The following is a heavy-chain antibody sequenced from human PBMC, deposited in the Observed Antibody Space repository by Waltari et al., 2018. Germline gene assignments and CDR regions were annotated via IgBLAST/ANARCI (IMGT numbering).Heavy chain of an antibody. V-gene: IGHV4-34*01. J-gene: IGHJ4*02. Sequence: QVQLQQWGAGLLKPSETLSLTCAVYGGSFSGYYWSWIRQPPGKGLEWIGEINHSGSTNYNPSPKSRVTISVDTSKNQFSLKLSSVTAADTAVYYCARVAAYYYDSSGQNYFDYWGQGTLVTVSS. CDR1: GGSFSGYY. CDR3: ARVAAYYYDSSGQNYFDY. CDR2: INHSGST. D-gene: IGHD3-22*01.